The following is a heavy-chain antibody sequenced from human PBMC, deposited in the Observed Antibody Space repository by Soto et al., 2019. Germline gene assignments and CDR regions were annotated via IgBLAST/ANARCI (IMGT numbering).Heavy chain of an antibody. CDR1: GFTFSSYG. J-gene: IGHJ6*02. V-gene: IGHV3-33*01. CDR3: ARDTARYGDYSTYYYGMDV. Sequence: QVQLVESGGGVVQPGRSLRLSCAASGFTFSSYGMHWVRQAPGKGLEWVAGIWYDVSNKYYADSVKGRFTISRDNSKKTLYLQMNRLRAEDTAVYYCARDTARYGDYSTYYYGMDVWGQGTTVTVSS. D-gene: IGHD4-17*01. CDR2: IWYDVSNK.